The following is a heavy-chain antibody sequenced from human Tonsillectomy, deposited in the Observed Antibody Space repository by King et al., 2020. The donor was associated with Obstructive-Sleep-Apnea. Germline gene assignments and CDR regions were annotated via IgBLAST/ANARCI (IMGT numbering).Heavy chain of an antibody. D-gene: IGHD3-16*01. CDR1: GYTFGSHG. CDR2: ISLYNGNT. Sequence: VQLVESGPEVKKPGASVKVSCKASGYTFGSHGISWVRQAPGQGLEWIGWISLYNGNTNFAQKLQGRVTMTTDTSTNTDYMDLRSLRSDDTAVYYFSRSFVHYDYVWGKGAFDIWGQGTLVTVSS. J-gene: IGHJ3*02. V-gene: IGHV1-18*01. CDR3: SRSFVHYDYVWGKGAFDI.